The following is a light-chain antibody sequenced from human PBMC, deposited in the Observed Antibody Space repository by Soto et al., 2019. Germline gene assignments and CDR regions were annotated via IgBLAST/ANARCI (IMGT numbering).Light chain of an antibody. CDR3: GTWYSSLSAGPV. Sequence: QSVLTQPPSVSAAPGQKVTISCSGSSSNIGNNYVSWYQQLPGTAPKLLIYDNNKRTSGIPNRFSGSKSGTSATLGITRLKNGDEADDYCGTWYSSLSAGPVFGGGTQLTVL. V-gene: IGLV1-51*01. J-gene: IGLJ7*01. CDR1: SSNIGNNY. CDR2: DNN.